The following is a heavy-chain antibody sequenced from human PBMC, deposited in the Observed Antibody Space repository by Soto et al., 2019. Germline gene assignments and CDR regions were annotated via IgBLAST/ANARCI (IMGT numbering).Heavy chain of an antibody. J-gene: IGHJ5*02. CDR1: GVTFSGYY. CDR2: INHSGST. V-gene: IGHV4-34*01. D-gene: IGHD6-19*01. CDR3: ARIHSGIDP. Sequence: PSETLSLTCAVDGVTFSGYYWTLIRQPPGTGLEWIGEINHSGSTNYNPSLKSRVTILVDSSKKQFSLRLSSVTAADTAVYYCARIHSGIDPWGQGTLVTVSS.